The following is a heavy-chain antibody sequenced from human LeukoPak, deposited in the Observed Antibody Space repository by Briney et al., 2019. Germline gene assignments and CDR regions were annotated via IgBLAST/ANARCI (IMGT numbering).Heavy chain of an antibody. Sequence: SETLSLTCTVSGGSISSGSYYWSWIRQPGGKGLEWIGRIYTSGSTNYNPSLKSRVTISVDTSKNQFSLKLSSVTAADTAVYYCRLRIAAVYSDYYYMDVWGKGTTVTVSS. J-gene: IGHJ6*03. CDR2: IYTSGST. CDR1: GGSISSGSYY. V-gene: IGHV4-61*02. D-gene: IGHD6-13*01. CDR3: RLRIAAVYSDYYYMDV.